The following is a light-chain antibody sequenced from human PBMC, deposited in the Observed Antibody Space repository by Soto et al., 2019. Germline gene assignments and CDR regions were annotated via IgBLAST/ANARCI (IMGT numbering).Light chain of an antibody. J-gene: IGKJ5*01. V-gene: IGKV3-15*01. CDR2: GAS. CDR1: QSVSSN. CDR3: QQYNNWLIT. Sequence: VMTQSPATLSVSPGERATLSCRASQSVSSNLAWYQQKPGQAPRLLIYGASTRATGIPARFSGSGSGTEFTLTISSLQSEDFAVYYCQQYNNWLITFGQGTRLEIK.